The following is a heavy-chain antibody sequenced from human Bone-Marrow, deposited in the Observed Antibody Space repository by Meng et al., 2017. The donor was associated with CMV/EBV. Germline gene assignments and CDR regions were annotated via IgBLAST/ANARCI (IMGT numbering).Heavy chain of an antibody. Sequence: ASVKVSCKASGYTFTRYYMHWVRQAPGQGLEWMGIINPSGGSTYYAQKFQGRVTITTDESTSTAYMELSSLRSEDTAVYYCARDHQAGTYYYYGMDVWGQGTTVTVSS. CDR3: ARDHQAGTYYYYGMDV. J-gene: IGHJ6*02. V-gene: IGHV1-46*01. CDR1: GYTFTRYY. CDR2: INPSGGST.